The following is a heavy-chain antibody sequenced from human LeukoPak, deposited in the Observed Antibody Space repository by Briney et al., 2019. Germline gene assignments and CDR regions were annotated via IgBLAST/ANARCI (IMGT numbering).Heavy chain of an antibody. V-gene: IGHV3-23*01. CDR3: AKDPLVVAVTYYFDY. Sequence: HAGGSLRLSCAASGFTFSSYAMSWVRQAPGKGLEWVSAISGSGGSTYYAGSVKGRFTISRDNSKNTLYLQMNSLRAEDTAVYYWAKDPLVVAVTYYFDYWGQGTLVTVSS. D-gene: IGHD2-15*01. J-gene: IGHJ4*02. CDR2: ISGSGGST. CDR1: GFTFSSYA.